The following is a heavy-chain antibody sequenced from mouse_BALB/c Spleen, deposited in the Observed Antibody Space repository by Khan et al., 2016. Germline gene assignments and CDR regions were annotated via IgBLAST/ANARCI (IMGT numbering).Heavy chain of an antibody. CDR2: INPDSSTI. CDR3: ESTCWYFDV. J-gene: IGHJ1*01. Sequence: EVKLLESGGGLVQPGGSLKLSCAASGFDFSRYWMSWVRQAPGKGLEWIGEINPDSSTINYTPSLKDKFIISRGNAKTTMYLQMSKVRSEYTALYYCESTCWYFDVCGAETTVTFSS. V-gene: IGHV4-1*02. CDR1: GFDFSRYW.